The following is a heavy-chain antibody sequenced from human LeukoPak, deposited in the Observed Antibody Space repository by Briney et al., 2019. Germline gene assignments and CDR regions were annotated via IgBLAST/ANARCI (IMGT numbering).Heavy chain of an antibody. J-gene: IGHJ3*02. D-gene: IGHD1-26*01. CDR1: GYTFTGYY. CDR3: ARDPQGIVGAIAAFDM. CDR2: INPNSGGT. Sequence: GASVKVSCKASGYTFTGYYMHWVRQPPGQGLEWMGWINPNSGGTNYAQKFQGRVTMTRDTSISTAYMELSRLRSDDTAVYYCARDPQGIVGAIAAFDMWGQGTMVTVSS. V-gene: IGHV1-2*02.